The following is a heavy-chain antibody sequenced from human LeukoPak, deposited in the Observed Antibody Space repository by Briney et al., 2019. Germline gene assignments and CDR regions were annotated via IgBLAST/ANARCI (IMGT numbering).Heavy chain of an antibody. D-gene: IGHD1-26*01. Sequence: RQPAGXGLEWFGPIYPSASTNSTASLYRRVRMSVATSKTQFSLKLSSVTAAATAVSYCARENSGSYRDFDYWGQGTLVTVSS. V-gene: IGHV4-4*07. CDR3: ARENSGSYRDFDY. CDR2: IYPSAST. J-gene: IGHJ4*02.